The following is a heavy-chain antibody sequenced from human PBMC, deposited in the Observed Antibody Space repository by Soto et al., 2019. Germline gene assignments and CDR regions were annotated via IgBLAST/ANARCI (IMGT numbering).Heavy chain of an antibody. CDR1: GYTFTSYD. Sequence: QVQLVQSGAEVKKPGASVKVSCKASGYTFTSYDINWVRQATGQGLEWMGWMNPNSGYIGYAQRFQGRVTMTRNTXXXXXXXXXXXXXXXXTAXXYXARGPTIFGVVGSDYWGQGTLVTVSS. D-gene: IGHD3-3*01. CDR2: MNPNSGYI. CDR3: ARGPTIFGVVGSDY. J-gene: IGHJ4*02. V-gene: IGHV1-8*01.